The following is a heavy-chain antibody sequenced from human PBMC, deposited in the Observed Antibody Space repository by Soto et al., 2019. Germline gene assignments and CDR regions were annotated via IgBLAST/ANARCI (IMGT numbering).Heavy chain of an antibody. J-gene: IGHJ6*02. CDR3: AKGRSYYYYYGVDV. Sequence: GGSLRLSCSASGFTFSSYAMHWVRQAPGKGLEWVSDIIDSGGSTYYADSVKGRFTISRDNSKSTLYLQMNSLRAEDTALYYCAKGRSYYYYYGVDVWGQGTTVTVSS. CDR2: IIDSGGST. V-gene: IGHV3-23*01. CDR1: GFTFSSYA.